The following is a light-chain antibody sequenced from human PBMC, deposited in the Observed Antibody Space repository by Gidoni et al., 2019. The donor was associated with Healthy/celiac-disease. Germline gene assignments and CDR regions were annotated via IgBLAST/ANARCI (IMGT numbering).Light chain of an antibody. Sequence: ETVLTQSPATLSLSPGERATLSCRASQSVSSYLAWYQQKPGQAPRLLIYDASNRATGIPARFSGSGSGTDFTLTISSLEPEDFAVYYCQQRSNWPPLTFGGXTKVEIK. V-gene: IGKV3-11*01. J-gene: IGKJ4*01. CDR2: DAS. CDR1: QSVSSY. CDR3: QQRSNWPPLT.